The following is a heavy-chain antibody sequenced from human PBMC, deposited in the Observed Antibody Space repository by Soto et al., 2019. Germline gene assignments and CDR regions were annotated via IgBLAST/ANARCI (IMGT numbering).Heavy chain of an antibody. CDR3: ARNHGRRGSYFGLDV. J-gene: IGHJ6*02. Sequence: GEPLKISCKGSGYSFTSYWINCVRQMPGKGLEWMGIIYPGDSDTRYSPSFQGQVTISADKSIDTAYMQWRSLKASDTAVYYCARNHGRRGSYFGLDVWGQGTMVTVSS. V-gene: IGHV5-51*01. CDR2: IYPGDSDT. CDR1: GYSFTSYW. D-gene: IGHD3-10*01.